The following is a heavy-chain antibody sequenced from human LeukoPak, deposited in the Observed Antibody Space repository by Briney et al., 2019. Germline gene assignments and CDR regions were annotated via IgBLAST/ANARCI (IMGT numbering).Heavy chain of an antibody. D-gene: IGHD3-10*01. CDR1: GYTFTGYY. CDR3: ARVLWFGELTSNWFDP. V-gene: IGHV1-2*02. CDR2: INPNSGGT. J-gene: IGHJ5*02. Sequence: GASVKVSCKASGYTFTGYYMHWVRQAPGQGLEWMGWINPNSGGTNYAQKFQGRVTMTRDTSISTAYMELSRLRSDDTAVHYCARVLWFGELTSNWFDPWGQGTLVTVSS.